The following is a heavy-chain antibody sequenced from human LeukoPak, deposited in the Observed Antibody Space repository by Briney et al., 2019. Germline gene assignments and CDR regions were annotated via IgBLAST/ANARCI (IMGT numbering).Heavy chain of an antibody. Sequence: PGGSLSLSCAPSTFTFSSYTMNWVRQAPGKGLEGGSSISPSGNSKSPADSVKGRFTISRDNAENSLYMQMNSLRAEDTGVYYCVRDFLGESGAGGYWGQGTLVTVSS. CDR1: TFTFSSYT. D-gene: IGHD3-10*01. J-gene: IGHJ4*02. V-gene: IGHV3-21*01. CDR2: ISPSGNSK. CDR3: VRDFLGESGAGGY.